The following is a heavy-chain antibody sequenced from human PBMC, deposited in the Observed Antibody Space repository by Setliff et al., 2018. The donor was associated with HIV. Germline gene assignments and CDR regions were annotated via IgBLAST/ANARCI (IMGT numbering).Heavy chain of an antibody. CDR1: GYTFTSYG. J-gene: IGHJ6*02. CDR2: ISAYNGNT. D-gene: IGHD5-18*01. CDR3: ARGGSGYSYGYEYYGMDV. V-gene: IGHV1-18*01. Sequence: RASVKVSCKASGYTFTSYGISWVRQAPGQGLEWMGWISAYNGNTNYAQKLQGRVTMTTDTSTSTAYMELRSLRSDDTAVYYCARGGSGYSYGYEYYGMDVWGQGTTVTVSS.